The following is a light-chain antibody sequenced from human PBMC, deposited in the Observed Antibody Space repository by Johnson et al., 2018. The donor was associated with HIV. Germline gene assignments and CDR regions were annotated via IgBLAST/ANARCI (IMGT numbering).Light chain of an antibody. CDR2: ENN. CDR1: SSNIGNNY. J-gene: IGLJ1*01. V-gene: IGLV1-51*02. CDR3: GTWDSSLSAHYV. Sequence: QSVLTQPPSVSAAPGQKVTISCSGSSSNIGNNYVSWYQQLPGTAPKLLIYENNKRPSGIPDRFSASKSGTSATLAITGLQTGDEADYYCGTWDSSLSAHYVFGTGTKVTVL.